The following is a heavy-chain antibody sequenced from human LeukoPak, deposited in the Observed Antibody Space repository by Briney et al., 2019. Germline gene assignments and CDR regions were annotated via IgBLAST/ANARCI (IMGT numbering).Heavy chain of an antibody. Sequence: GGSLRLSCAASGFTVSSYYMSWVRQAPGKGLEWVSVIYNNGSTDYADSVKGRFTISRDNSENTLNLQMNSLRAEDTAAYYCARSAKHSSGFHYSYGMDVWGQGTTVTVSS. V-gene: IGHV3-53*01. J-gene: IGHJ6*02. CDR1: GFTVSSYY. D-gene: IGHD6-19*01. CDR2: IYNNGST. CDR3: ARSAKHSSGFHYSYGMDV.